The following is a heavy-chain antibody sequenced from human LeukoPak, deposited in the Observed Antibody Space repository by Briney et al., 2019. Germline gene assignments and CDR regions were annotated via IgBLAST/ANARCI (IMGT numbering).Heavy chain of an antibody. CDR2: IREGGSEK. CDR1: GFTFSSFC. D-gene: IGHD3-3*01. V-gene: IGHV3-7*05. CDR3: ARGGYYSVY. J-gene: IGHJ4*02. Sequence: GGSLRLSCAASGFTFSSFCMTWVRQAPGKGLEWVSNIREGGSEKYYVDSVKGRFTISRENAKNSLYLQMNSLRAEDTAVYYCARGGYYSVYWGQGTLVTVSS.